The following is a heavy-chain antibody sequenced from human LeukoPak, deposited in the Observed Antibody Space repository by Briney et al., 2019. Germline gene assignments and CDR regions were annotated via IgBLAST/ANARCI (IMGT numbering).Heavy chain of an antibody. Sequence: GRSLRLPCAVSGYTFSSYGMHWARQPPAKGLVWVAVISYDGSNKYYADSAKDRFTISRDDSKNTLYLQMKSLRAEDTAVYYCAKGDFIYDCWSGYSDDAFDIWGQGTMVTVSS. CDR1: GYTFSSYG. D-gene: IGHD3-3*01. CDR2: ISYDGSNK. J-gene: IGHJ3*02. CDR3: AKGDFIYDCWSGYSDDAFDI. V-gene: IGHV3-30*18.